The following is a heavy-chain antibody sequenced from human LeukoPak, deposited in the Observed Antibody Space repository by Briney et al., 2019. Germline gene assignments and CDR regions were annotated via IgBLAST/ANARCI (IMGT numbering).Heavy chain of an antibody. CDR1: GFTFSSYA. CDR3: AKDSSSWPEYFQH. Sequence: HPGGSLRLSCAASGFTFSSYAMSWVRQAPGKGLEWVSAISGSGGSTYYADSVKGRFTISRDNSKNTLYLQMNSLRAEDTAVYYCAKDSSSWPEYFQHWGQGTLVTVSS. CDR2: ISGSGGST. V-gene: IGHV3-23*01. J-gene: IGHJ1*01. D-gene: IGHD6-13*01.